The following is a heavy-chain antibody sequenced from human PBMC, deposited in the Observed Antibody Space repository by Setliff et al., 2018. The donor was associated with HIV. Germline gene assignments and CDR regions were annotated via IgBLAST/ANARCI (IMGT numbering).Heavy chain of an antibody. J-gene: IGHJ4*02. Sequence: GGSLRLSCAASGFTFSSYWMSWVRQAPGKGLEWVANIKQDGSEKYYVDSVKGRFTISRDNAKNSLYLQMNSLRAEDTAVYYCARGRGGDGYNFSDYWGQGTRVTVSS. CDR2: IKQDGSEK. V-gene: IGHV3-7*01. CDR1: GFTFSSYW. CDR3: ARGRGGDGYNFSDY. D-gene: IGHD5-12*01.